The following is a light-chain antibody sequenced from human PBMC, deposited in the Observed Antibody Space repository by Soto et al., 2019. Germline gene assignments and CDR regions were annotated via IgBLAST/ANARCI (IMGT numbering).Light chain of an antibody. J-gene: IGKJ2*01. Sequence: AIQMTQSPSSLSASVGDRVAITCRASQGIRNNLGWYQQKPGKAPKLLIYAASSLQSGVPSRFSASGSGTDFTLTISSLQPEDFATYFCLQDYNYPYTFGQGTKLEIK. CDR1: QGIRNN. CDR2: AAS. CDR3: LQDYNYPYT. V-gene: IGKV1-6*01.